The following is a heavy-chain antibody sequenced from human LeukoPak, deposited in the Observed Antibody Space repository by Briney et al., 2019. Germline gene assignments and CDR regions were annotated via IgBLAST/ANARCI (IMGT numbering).Heavy chain of an antibody. D-gene: IGHD6-19*01. Sequence: GASVKVSCKASGYTFTSYGISWVRQAPGQGLEWIGWIVVGSGNTNYAQKFQERVTITGDMSTSTAYMELSSLRSEDTAVYYCAADPSVAGRGRDWFDPWGQGTLVTVSS. V-gene: IGHV1-58*02. CDR3: AADPSVAGRGRDWFDP. J-gene: IGHJ5*02. CDR1: GYTFTSYG. CDR2: IVVGSGNT.